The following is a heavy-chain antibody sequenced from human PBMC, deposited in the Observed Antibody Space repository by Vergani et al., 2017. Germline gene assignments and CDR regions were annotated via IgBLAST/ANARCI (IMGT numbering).Heavy chain of an antibody. CDR3: ARDDYADYEGSYYYYGIYV. V-gene: IGHV1-69*15. CDR2: VIHIFGTT. Sequence: QGQLAQSGAEVKKPGSSVKVSCKASGGTFSSNSISWVRQAPGQGLEWMGRVIHIFGTTSYAQKLQGRVTILADESTSTVYMELNSLRAEDTSVYYCARDDYADYEGSYYYYGIYVWGQGTTVTVSS. CDR1: GGTFSSNS. J-gene: IGHJ6*02. D-gene: IGHD4-17*01.